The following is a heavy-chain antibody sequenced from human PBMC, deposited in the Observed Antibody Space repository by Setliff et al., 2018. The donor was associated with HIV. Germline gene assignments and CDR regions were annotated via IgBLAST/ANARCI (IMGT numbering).Heavy chain of an antibody. J-gene: IGHJ5*02. D-gene: IGHD3-10*01. CDR3: VRSGSDYKWFDP. CDR2: IYYSGST. Sequence: PSETLSLTCTVSGGSISSGGYYWSWIRQHPGKGLEWIGYIYYSGSTYYNPSLKSRVSISVDTSKNQFSLKLSFVTAADTAVYYCVRSGSDYKWFDPWGQGTLVTVSS. V-gene: IGHV4-31*03. CDR1: GGSISSGGYY.